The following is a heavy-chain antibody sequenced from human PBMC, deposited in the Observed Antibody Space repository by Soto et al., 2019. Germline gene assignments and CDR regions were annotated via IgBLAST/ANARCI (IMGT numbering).Heavy chain of an antibody. J-gene: IGHJ6*02. Sequence: EVQLVESGGGLVQPGGSLRLSCAASGFTFSSYWMHWVRQAPGKGLVWVSRINSDGSSTSYADSVKGRFTISRDNAKNTLHRQMNSMSAEDTAVYYCERGEYQLLSYYYGMDVWGQGTTVTVSS. CDR3: ERGEYQLLSYYYGMDV. CDR2: INSDGSST. CDR1: GFTFSSYW. D-gene: IGHD2-2*01. V-gene: IGHV3-74*01.